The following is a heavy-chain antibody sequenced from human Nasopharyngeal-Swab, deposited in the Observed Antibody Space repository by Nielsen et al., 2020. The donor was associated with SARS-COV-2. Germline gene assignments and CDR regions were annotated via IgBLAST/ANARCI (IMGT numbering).Heavy chain of an antibody. Sequence: SLKISCAASGFTFDDYAMHWVRQGQGKGLEWVSGISWNSGSIDYADSVKGRFTISRDNAKNSLNLQMNSLRVEDTALYYCAKEIEMARRVYAFDIWGQGTMVTVSS. CDR2: ISWNSGSI. CDR3: AKEIEMARRVYAFDI. CDR1: GFTFDDYA. D-gene: IGHD5-24*01. J-gene: IGHJ3*02. V-gene: IGHV3-9*01.